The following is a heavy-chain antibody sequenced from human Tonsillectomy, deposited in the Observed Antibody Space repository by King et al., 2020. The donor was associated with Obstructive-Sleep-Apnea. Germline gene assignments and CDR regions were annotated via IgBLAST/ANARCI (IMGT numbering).Heavy chain of an antibody. Sequence: VQLVESGGGLVQPGGSLRLSCAASGFTFSSYSMNWVRQAPGKGLEWVSYISSSSSTIYYADSVKGRFTISRDNAKNALYLQMNSLRAEDTAVYYCAYIAVAGTGFDWGQGTLVTVSS. D-gene: IGHD6-19*01. CDR2: ISSSSSTI. CDR1: GFTFSSYS. V-gene: IGHV3-48*04. J-gene: IGHJ4*02. CDR3: AYIAVAGTGFD.